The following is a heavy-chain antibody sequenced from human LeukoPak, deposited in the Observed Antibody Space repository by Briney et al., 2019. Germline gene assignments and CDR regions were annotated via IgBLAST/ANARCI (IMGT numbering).Heavy chain of an antibody. CDR1: GFTFTKCA. Sequence: PGGSLRPSCVASGFTFTKCAMSWIHQAPGKGLEWVAIITATGDTAYYADSVKGRFTISRDNSRNTVYMQMDSLRAEDTAIYYCAGDRNSDWYSPLDYWGQGSQVTVSP. V-gene: IGHV3-23*01. D-gene: IGHD6-19*01. CDR2: ITATGDTA. CDR3: AGDRNSDWYSPLDY. J-gene: IGHJ4*02.